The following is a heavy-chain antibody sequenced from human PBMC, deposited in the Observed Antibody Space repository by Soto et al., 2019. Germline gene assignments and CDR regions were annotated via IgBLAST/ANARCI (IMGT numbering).Heavy chain of an antibody. D-gene: IGHD3-10*01. CDR3: AKLWFGETDDAFDI. J-gene: IGHJ3*02. V-gene: IGHV3-30*18. CDR2: ISYDGSNK. Sequence: GSLRLSCAASGFTFSSYGMHWVRQAPGKGLEWVAVISYDGSNKYYADSVKGRFTISRDNSKNTLYLQMNSLRAEDTAVYYCAKLWFGETDDAFDIWGQGTMVTVSS. CDR1: GFTFSSYG.